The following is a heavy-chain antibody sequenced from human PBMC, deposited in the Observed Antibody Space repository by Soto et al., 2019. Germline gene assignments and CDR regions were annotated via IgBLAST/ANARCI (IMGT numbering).Heavy chain of an antibody. Sequence: SVQVSCQFSGHTLPELSIHGVRQAPGKGIEWMGGLDSEGGEEIYAQKWHGRVTVAEDTVTDTAYMELSGLNSDETAVSYCATQTPLRGGMITNITFDFWGQGTPVTVSS. V-gene: IGHV1-24*01. D-gene: IGHD3-10*01. CDR3: ATQTPLRGGMITNITFDF. J-gene: IGHJ4*02. CDR2: LDSEGGEE. CDR1: GHTLPELS.